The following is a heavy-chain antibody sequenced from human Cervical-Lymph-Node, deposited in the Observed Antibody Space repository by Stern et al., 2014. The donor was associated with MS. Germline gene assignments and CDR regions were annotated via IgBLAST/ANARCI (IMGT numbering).Heavy chain of an antibody. CDR1: GFTFNSYA. V-gene: IGHV3-30*03. J-gene: IGHJ5*02. CDR2: ISYNGDDK. D-gene: IGHD3-3*01. Sequence: FQLVESGGGAVQPGRSLRVSCAAAGFTFNSYAMHWVRQGPGKGLEWLAVISYNGDDKYYRDSVKGRFTISRDNSNNTLYLEMTRLRSEDTAVYYCARDPILEWPPVFGRLDPWGQGTLVTVSS. CDR3: ARDPILEWPPVFGRLDP.